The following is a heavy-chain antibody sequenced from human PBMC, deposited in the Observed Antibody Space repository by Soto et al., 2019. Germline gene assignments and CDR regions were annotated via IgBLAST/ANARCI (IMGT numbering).Heavy chain of an antibody. CDR3: ARDYDGYDSSGYYDY. D-gene: IGHD3-22*01. V-gene: IGHV4-4*07. J-gene: IGHJ4*02. CDR2: IYASGGT. CDR1: GGSIRSAY. Sequence: SETLSLTCSVSGGSIRSAYWNWIRQPAGKGLEWIGRIYASGGTNHNPSLKSRVTISVDTSKNQFSLKLSSVTAADTAVYYCARDYDGYDSSGYYDYWGQGTLVTVSS.